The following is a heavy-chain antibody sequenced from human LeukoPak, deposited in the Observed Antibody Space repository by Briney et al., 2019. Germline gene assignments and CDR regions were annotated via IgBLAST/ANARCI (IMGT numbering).Heavy chain of an antibody. CDR3: AKDQYGGNPQYYFDY. J-gene: IGHJ4*02. Sequence: GGSLRLSCVGTGFTFSTSRMNWVRHAPGKGLEWVSSISSSSSYIYYADSVKGRITISRDNAKNSLYLQMNSLRVEDTAVYYCAKDQYGGNPQYYFDYWGQGTLVTVSS. D-gene: IGHD4-23*01. V-gene: IGHV3-21*01. CDR1: GFTFSTSR. CDR2: ISSSSSYI.